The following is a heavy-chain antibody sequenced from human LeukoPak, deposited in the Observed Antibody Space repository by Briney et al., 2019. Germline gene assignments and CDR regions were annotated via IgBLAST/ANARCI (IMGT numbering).Heavy chain of an antibody. V-gene: IGHV4-4*07. D-gene: IGHD3-10*01. CDR3: ARDLAYGSGMGYFDY. Sequence: PSETLSLTCTVSGGSISSYYWSWIRQPAGKGLEWIGRIYTSGSTNYNPSLKSRVTMSLDTSKNQFSLKLSSVTAADTAVYYCARDLAYGSGMGYFDYWGQGTLVTVSS. J-gene: IGHJ4*02. CDR2: IYTSGST. CDR1: GGSISSYY.